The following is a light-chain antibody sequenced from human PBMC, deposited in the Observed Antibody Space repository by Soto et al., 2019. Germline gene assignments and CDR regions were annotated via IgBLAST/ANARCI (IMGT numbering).Light chain of an antibody. CDR2: DAS. CDR3: QQYNSYSRPYT. V-gene: IGKV1-5*01. Sequence: DIHLNQSPSSLSASVGDRVSSTCRASQSISSWLAWYQQKPGKAPKLLIYDASSLESGVPSRFSGSGSGTEFTLTISSLQPDDFATYYCQQYNSYSRPYTFGQGTKVDIK. CDR1: QSISSW. J-gene: IGKJ2*01.